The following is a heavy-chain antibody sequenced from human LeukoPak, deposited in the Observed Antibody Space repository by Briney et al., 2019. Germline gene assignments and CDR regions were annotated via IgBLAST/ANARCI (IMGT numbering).Heavy chain of an antibody. CDR3: ARGITMVRGVGRPGMDV. CDR2: ICHSGST. D-gene: IGHD3-10*01. J-gene: IGHJ6*02. V-gene: IGHV4-34*01. Sequence: SESLSLTCAVYGGSFSDYYWTWIRQPPGKGLEWIGSICHSGSTYYNPSLKSRVTISVDTSKNQFSLKLSSVTAADTAVYYCARGITMVRGVGRPGMDVWGQGTTVTVSS. CDR1: GGSFSDYY.